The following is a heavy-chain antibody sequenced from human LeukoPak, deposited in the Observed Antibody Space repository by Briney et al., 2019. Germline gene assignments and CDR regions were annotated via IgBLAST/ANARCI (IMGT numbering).Heavy chain of an antibody. Sequence: ASVKVSCKASGYTFITNGITWVRQAPGQGLEWMGWINAYSGETNYAQKFQGRLTMTADTATTTAYMELRSLRSDDTAVYFCARDESAVASRPDCWGQGTLVTVSS. CDR3: ARDESAVASRPDC. CDR1: GYTFITNG. CDR2: INAYSGET. J-gene: IGHJ4*02. V-gene: IGHV1-18*01. D-gene: IGHD6-19*01.